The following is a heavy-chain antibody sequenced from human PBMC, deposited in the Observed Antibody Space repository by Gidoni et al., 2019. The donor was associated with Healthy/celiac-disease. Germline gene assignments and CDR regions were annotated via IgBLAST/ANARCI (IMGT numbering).Heavy chain of an antibody. CDR3: AKGAKYCSGGSCPLGY. Sequence: EVQLLESGGGLVQPGGSLRLSCEASGFTFSSYAMSWFRQAPGKGLECVSAISGSGGSTYYADSVKGRFTISRDNSKNTLYLQMNSLRAEDTAVYYCAKGAKYCSGGSCPLGYWGQGTLVTVSS. CDR2: ISGSGGST. CDR1: GFTFSSYA. V-gene: IGHV3-23*01. D-gene: IGHD2-15*01. J-gene: IGHJ4*02.